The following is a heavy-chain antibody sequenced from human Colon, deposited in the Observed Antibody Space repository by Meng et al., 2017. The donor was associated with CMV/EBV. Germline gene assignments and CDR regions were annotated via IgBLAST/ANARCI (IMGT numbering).Heavy chain of an antibody. V-gene: IGHV3-74*03. D-gene: IGHD1-14*01. CDR3: ITEAPGGDY. CDR2: INTDGSYV. J-gene: IGHJ4*02. CDR1: GFTFISHW. Sequence: GGPLRLSCAASGFTFISHWMHWVRQAPGKGLVSVSRINTDGSYVTYADSVKGRFTISRDNAKNTLYLQMNSLRAEDTAFYYCITEAPGGDYWGQGTLVTVSS.